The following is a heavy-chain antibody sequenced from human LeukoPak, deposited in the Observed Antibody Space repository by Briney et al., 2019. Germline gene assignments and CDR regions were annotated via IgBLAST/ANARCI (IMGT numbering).Heavy chain of an antibody. V-gene: IGHV4-59*08. CDR1: GGSISSYY. D-gene: IGHD5-18*01. CDR2: IYYSGST. CDR3: ARQNRTWIQLWSASSPFDY. Sequence: PSETLSLTCTVSGGSISSYYWSWIRQPPGKGLEWIGSIYYSGSTNFNPSLKSRVTISVGTSKNQFSLKLSSVTAADTAVYYCARQNRTWIQLWSASSPFDYWGQGTLVTVSS. J-gene: IGHJ4*02.